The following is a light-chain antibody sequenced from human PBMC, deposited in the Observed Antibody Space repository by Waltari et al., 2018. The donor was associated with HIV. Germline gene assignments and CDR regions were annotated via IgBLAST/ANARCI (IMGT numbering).Light chain of an antibody. V-gene: IGKV1-5*03. CDR2: KSS. J-gene: IGKJ1*01. CDR1: QDLGPY. Sequence: DIPTPQSPSTLAASVVDRVTITCRASQDLGPYLAWYQQQPGKAPKRLIYKSSNLESGVPSRFSGSGSDTECSLTISSLQPDDFATYYCQQYNSDSRTFGRGTKVEIK. CDR3: QQYNSDSRT.